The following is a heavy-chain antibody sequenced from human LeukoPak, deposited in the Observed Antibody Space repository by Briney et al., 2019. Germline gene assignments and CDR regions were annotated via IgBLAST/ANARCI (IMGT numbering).Heavy chain of an antibody. D-gene: IGHD2-15*01. V-gene: IGHV1-2*02. CDR1: GYTFTGYY. Sequence: GASVKVSCKASGYTFTGYYMHWVRQAPGQGLEWMGWINPNSGGTNYAQKFQGRVTMTRDTSISTAYMELSRLRSDDTAVYYCARELDCSGGSCYPATFDTWGQGTMVTVSS. CDR2: INPNSGGT. J-gene: IGHJ3*02. CDR3: ARELDCSGGSCYPATFDT.